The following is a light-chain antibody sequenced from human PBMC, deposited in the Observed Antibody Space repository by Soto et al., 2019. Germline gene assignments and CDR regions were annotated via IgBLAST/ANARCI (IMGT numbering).Light chain of an antibody. V-gene: IGKV1-9*01. Sequence: DIQLTQSPSFLSASVGGACTSTFLASQALSNYLAWYQQKPGKAPDLLIYSASTLQSGVPSRFSGSGSGTEFTLTISSLQPDDFATYYCQHYNSYSEAFGQGTKVDI. CDR2: SAS. J-gene: IGKJ1*01. CDR3: QHYNSYSEA. CDR1: QALSNY.